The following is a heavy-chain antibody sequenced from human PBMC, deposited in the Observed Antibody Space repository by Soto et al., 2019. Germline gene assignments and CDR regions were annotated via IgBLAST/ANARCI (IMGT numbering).Heavy chain of an antibody. Sequence: QITLKESGPTLVKPTQTLTLTCTFSGFSLSTSGVGVGWIRQPPGKALECLALIYWNDDKRYSPSLKSRLTITKDTSKNQVVLTMTNMDPVDTATYYCARGLSSSATLRSYYYYGMDVWGQGTTVTVSS. V-gene: IGHV2-5*01. CDR3: ARGLSSSATLRSYYYYGMDV. J-gene: IGHJ6*02. CDR1: GFSLSTSGVG. CDR2: IYWNDDK. D-gene: IGHD6-13*01.